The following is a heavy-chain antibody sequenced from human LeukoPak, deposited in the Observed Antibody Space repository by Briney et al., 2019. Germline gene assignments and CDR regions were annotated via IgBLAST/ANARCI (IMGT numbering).Heavy chain of an antibody. CDR2: ISGSGGST. V-gene: IGHV3-23*01. J-gene: IGHJ4*02. D-gene: IGHD6-19*01. Sequence: PGGSLRLSCAASGFTFSSYAMSWVRQAPGKGLEWVSAISGSGGSTYYADSVKGRFTISRDNAKNSLYLQMNSLRAEDTAVYYCARAPVAGDYWGQGTLVTVSS. CDR3: ARAPVAGDY. CDR1: GFTFSSYA.